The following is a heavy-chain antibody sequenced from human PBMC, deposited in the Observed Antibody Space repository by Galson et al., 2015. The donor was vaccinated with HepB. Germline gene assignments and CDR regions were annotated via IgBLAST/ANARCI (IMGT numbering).Heavy chain of an antibody. CDR2: ISGSGGST. J-gene: IGHJ6*02. V-gene: IGHV3-23*01. CDR1: GFTFSSYA. Sequence: SLRLSCAASGFTFSSYAMSWVRQAPGKGLEWVSAISGSGGSTYYADSVKGRFTISRDNSKNTLYLQMNSLRAEDTAVYYRARPVGSNYYYGMDVWGQGTTVTVSS. D-gene: IGHD2-15*01. CDR3: ARPVGSNYYYGMDV.